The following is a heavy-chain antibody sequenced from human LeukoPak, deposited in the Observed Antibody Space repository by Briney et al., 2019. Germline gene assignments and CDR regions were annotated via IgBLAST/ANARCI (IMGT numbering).Heavy chain of an antibody. CDR3: ARDDSGIDAFDI. D-gene: IGHD3-10*01. Sequence: SETLSLTCTVSGGSINNSSYYWGWIRQPPGKGLEWIGSIYYSGSTYYNPSLKSRVTISVDTSKNQFSLKLSSVTAADTAVYYCARDDSGIDAFDIWGQGTMVTVSS. J-gene: IGHJ3*02. V-gene: IGHV4-39*07. CDR1: GGSINNSSYY. CDR2: IYYSGST.